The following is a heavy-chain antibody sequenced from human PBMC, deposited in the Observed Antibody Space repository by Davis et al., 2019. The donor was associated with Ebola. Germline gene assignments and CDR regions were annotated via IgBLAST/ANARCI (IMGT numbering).Heavy chain of an antibody. J-gene: IGHJ4*02. CDR1: GFNFRNFA. CDR3: ARGMASSGYYYREYFDY. V-gene: IGHV3-74*01. Sequence: PGGSLRLSCAASGFNFRNFAIHWLRHAPGKGLVWVSRVSPDGSATGYADSVRGRFTISRDNAKNTLYLQMNSLRAEDTAVYYCARGMASSGYYYREYFDYWGQGTLVTVSS. CDR2: VSPDGSAT. D-gene: IGHD3-22*01.